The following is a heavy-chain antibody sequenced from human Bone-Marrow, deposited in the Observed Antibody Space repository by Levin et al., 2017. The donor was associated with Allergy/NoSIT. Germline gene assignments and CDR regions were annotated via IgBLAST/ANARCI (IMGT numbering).Heavy chain of an antibody. J-gene: IGHJ3*02. CDR3: SRVGYKDAFDI. Sequence: GGSLRLSCAASGLTVSSNGMTWVRQAPGKGLESVALMYSADNTYYADSVKGRFTISRDNSRNTLYLQMNSLRAEDTAVYYCSRVGYKDAFDIWGHGTMVTVSS. CDR2: MYSADNT. D-gene: IGHD2-2*02. V-gene: IGHV3-66*01. CDR1: GLTVSSNG.